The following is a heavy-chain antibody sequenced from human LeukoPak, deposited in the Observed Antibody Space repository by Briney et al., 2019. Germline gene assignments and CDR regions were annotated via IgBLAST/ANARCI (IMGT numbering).Heavy chain of an antibody. J-gene: IGHJ4*02. CDR3: ARDLHCRSTSCSYYPLDY. Sequence: PGGSLRLSCAASGFTFSSYSMNWVRQAPGEGLEWVSYISGSSSTIYYADSVKGRFTISRDNAKNSLYLQMNSLRAEDTAVYYCARDLHCRSTSCSYYPLDYWGQGTLVTVSS. D-gene: IGHD2-2*01. CDR1: GFTFSSYS. CDR2: ISGSSSTI. V-gene: IGHV3-48*04.